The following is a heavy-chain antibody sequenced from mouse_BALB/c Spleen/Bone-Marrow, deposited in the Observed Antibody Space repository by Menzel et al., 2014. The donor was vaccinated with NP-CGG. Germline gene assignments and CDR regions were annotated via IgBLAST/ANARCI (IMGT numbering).Heavy chain of an antibody. D-gene: IGHD2-3*01. CDR2: IDPANGIT. J-gene: IGHJ3*01. V-gene: IGHV14-3*02. CDR3: ARSEDGPFAY. Sequence: VQLQQSGAELVKPGASVKLSCTASGFNIIDNYIHWVKQRPEQGLEWIGRIDPANGITKYGPKFQGKTTITTDTSSNTAYLQLSSLTSEDTAVYYCARSEDGPFAYWGQGTLVTVSA. CDR1: GFNIIDNY.